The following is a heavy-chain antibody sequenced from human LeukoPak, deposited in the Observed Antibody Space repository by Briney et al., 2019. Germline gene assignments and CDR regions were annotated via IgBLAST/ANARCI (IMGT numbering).Heavy chain of an antibody. V-gene: IGHV3-30-3*01. J-gene: IGHJ5*02. CDR2: ISYDGSNK. CDR1: GFTFSSYA. CDR3: ARGYYDSPRRFDP. Sequence: GGSLRLSCAASGFTFSSYAMHWVRQAPGKGLEWVAVISYDGSNKYYADSVKGRFTISRDNSKNTLYLQMNSLRAEDTAVYYCARGYYDSPRRFDPWGQGTLVTVSS. D-gene: IGHD3-22*01.